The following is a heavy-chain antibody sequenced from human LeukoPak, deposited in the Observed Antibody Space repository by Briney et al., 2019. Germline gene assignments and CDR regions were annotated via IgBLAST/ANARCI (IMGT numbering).Heavy chain of an antibody. J-gene: IGHJ6*03. CDR1: GGSISSGSYY. CDR2: IYTSGST. CDR3: ARESRGYDDYCYYYMDV. Sequence: SETLSLTCTVSGGSISSGSYYWSWIRQPAGKGLEWIGRIYTSGSTNYNPSLKSRVTISVDTSKNQFSLKLSSVTAADTAVYYCARESRGYDDYCYYYMDVWGKGTTVTISS. V-gene: IGHV4-61*02. D-gene: IGHD5-12*01.